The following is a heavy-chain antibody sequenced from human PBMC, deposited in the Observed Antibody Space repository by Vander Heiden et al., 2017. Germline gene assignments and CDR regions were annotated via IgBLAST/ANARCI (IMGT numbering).Heavy chain of an antibody. Sequence: HLQESGPGLVKLSEHVSLTYSVAGASIKSSSFYWAWIRQTPGKELQWIGSVFASRTTYFNTSLQSRLAMSVDTSTNQIHLNLTGVTAADTAIYFCARHGFIQFFQFWGQGTPVTVS. J-gene: IGHJ4*02. D-gene: IGHD3-16*02. CDR1: GASIKSSSFY. V-gene: IGHV4-39*01. CDR3: ARHGFIQFFQF. CDR2: VFASRTT.